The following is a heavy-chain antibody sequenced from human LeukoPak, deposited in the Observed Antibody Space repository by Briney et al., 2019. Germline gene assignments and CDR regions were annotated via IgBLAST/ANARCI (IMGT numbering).Heavy chain of an antibody. Sequence: SETLSLTCTVSGGSISSGGYYWSWIRQHPGKGLEWIGYIYHTGSTHYNPSLKSRVTISVDTSKSQFSLKLSSVTAADTAVYFCARNSGYDALEFDYWGQGTLVTVSS. CDR2: IYHTGST. V-gene: IGHV4-31*03. CDR3: ARNSGYDALEFDY. J-gene: IGHJ4*02. CDR1: GGSISSGGYY. D-gene: IGHD5-12*01.